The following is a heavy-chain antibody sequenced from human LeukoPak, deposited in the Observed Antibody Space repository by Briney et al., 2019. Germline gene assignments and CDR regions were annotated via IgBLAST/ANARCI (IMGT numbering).Heavy chain of an antibody. J-gene: IGHJ4*02. CDR2: IIPIFGTA. CDR3: AKDYNYVPDY. CDR1: GGTFSSYA. V-gene: IGHV1-69*13. Sequence: SVKVSCKASGGTFSSYAISWVQQAPGQGLEWMGGIIPIFGTANYAQKFQGRVTITADESTSTAYMELSSLRSEDTAVYYCAKDYNYVPDYWGQGTLITVSS. D-gene: IGHD5-24*01.